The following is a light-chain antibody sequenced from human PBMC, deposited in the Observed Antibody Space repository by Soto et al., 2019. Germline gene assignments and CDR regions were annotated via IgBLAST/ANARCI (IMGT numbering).Light chain of an antibody. V-gene: IGKV3D-20*01. J-gene: IGKJ5*01. CDR2: DAS. CDR1: QSVSSRY. Sequence: ELVLTQSPATLSFSPGERATLSCGASQSVSSRYLAWYQQRPGLAPRLVIYDASKRATGIPDRFSGSGSGTDFTLTIISLEAEDSALYYCQQYGSSPVTVGQGTRMEIK. CDR3: QQYGSSPVT.